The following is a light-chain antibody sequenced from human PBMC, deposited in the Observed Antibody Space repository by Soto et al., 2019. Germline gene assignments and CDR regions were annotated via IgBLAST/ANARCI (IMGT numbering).Light chain of an antibody. J-gene: IGKJ2*01. V-gene: IGKV3-20*01. CDR1: QSVRSSY. CDR2: SAP. CDR3: QQYGNSPRT. Sequence: EIVLTQSPGTLSLSPGERATLSCRASQSVRSSYLAWYQQNPDHAPMLLIYSAPSGATVIPDRFSGSGSGTDFTLTISILEPEDFAVYYCQQYGNSPRTFGQGT.